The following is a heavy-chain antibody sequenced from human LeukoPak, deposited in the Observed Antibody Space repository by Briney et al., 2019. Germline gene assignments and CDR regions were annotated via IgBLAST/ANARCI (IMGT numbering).Heavy chain of an antibody. J-gene: IGHJ4*02. Sequence: SETQSLTCTVSGGSISSYYWSWIRQPPGKGLEWIGYIYYSGSTNYNPSLKSRVTISVDTSKNQFSLKLSSVTAADTAVYYCARGNWGSYRLIDYWGQGTLVTVSS. CDR2: IYYSGST. CDR3: ARGNWGSYRLIDY. D-gene: IGHD3-16*02. V-gene: IGHV4-59*01. CDR1: GGSISSYY.